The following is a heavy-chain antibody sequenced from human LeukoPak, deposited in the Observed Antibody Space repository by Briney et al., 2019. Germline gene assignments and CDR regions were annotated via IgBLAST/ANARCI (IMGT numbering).Heavy chain of an antibody. CDR2: IYYSGST. D-gene: IGHD3-22*01. V-gene: IGHV4-31*03. J-gene: IGHJ3*02. CDR3: ARGRRRITMIVVVIMPRAFDI. CDR1: GGSISSGGYY. Sequence: SETLSLTCTVSGGSISSGGYYWSWIRQHPGQGLEWIGYIYYSGSTYYNPSLKSRVTISVDTSKNQFSLKLSSVTAADTAVYYCARGRRRITMIVVVIMPRAFDIWGQGTMVTVSS.